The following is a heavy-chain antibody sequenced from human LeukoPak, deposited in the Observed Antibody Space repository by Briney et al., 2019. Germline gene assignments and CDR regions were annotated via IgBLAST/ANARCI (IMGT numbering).Heavy chain of an antibody. CDR1: GFTFSSYS. D-gene: IGHD3-22*01. Sequence: GGSLRLSCAASGFTFSSYSMNWVRQAQGKGLEWVSSISSSSSYIYYADSVKGRFTISRDNAKNSLYLQMNSLRAEDTAVYYCARCLYYYDTSGYYQYYFDYWGQGTLVTVSS. J-gene: IGHJ4*02. CDR2: ISSSSSYI. V-gene: IGHV3-21*01. CDR3: ARCLYYYDTSGYYQYYFDY.